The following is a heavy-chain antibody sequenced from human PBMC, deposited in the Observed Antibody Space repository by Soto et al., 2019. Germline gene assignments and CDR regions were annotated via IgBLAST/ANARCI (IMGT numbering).Heavy chain of an antibody. V-gene: IGHV3-21*01. Sequence: PGGSLRLSCEASGFTLTTYTMNWVRQASGKGLEWVSSITSSSGHIYYADSVKGRFTISRDNARNSLYLQMNSLRAEDTVVYYCVRERGLSSFYGMDVWGQGTTVTVSS. CDR1: GFTLTTYT. D-gene: IGHD3-10*01. CDR2: ITSSSGHI. J-gene: IGHJ6*02. CDR3: VRERGLSSFYGMDV.